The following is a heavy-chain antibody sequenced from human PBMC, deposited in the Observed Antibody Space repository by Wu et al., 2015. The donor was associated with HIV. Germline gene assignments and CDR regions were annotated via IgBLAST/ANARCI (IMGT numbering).Heavy chain of an antibody. CDR2: INPNSGAT. D-gene: IGHD3-22*01. J-gene: IGHJ4*02. CDR3: ARWYYYDTAGSRTIFFDY. Sequence: QVQLVQSGAEVKKPGASVKASCKASGYTFTAYYIHWVRQAPGQGLEWMGWINPNSGATSYAQKFQGRVTMTSDTSISTAYMELSGLTSDDTAMYYCARWYYYDTAGSRTIFFDYWGQGTLVTVSS. V-gene: IGHV1-2*02. CDR1: GYTFTAYY.